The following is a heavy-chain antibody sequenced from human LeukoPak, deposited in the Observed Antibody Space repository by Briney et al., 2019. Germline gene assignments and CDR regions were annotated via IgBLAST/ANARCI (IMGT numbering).Heavy chain of an antibody. Sequence: GGSLRLSCAASGFTFSTYAMTWVRQAPGKGLEWVSLISGTGGSTYYADSVKGRFTISRDNSKNTLYLQMNSLRAEDTAVYYCAKDADTAMVTGRFDKWGQGTLVTVSS. J-gene: IGHJ4*02. V-gene: IGHV3-23*01. D-gene: IGHD5-18*01. CDR1: GFTFSTYA. CDR2: ISGTGGST. CDR3: AKDADTAMVTGRFDK.